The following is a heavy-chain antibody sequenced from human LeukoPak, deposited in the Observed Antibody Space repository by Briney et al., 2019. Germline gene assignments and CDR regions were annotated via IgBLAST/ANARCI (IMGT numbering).Heavy chain of an antibody. J-gene: IGHJ4*02. Sequence: SETLSLTCTVSGGSISSGGYYWSWIRQPPGKGLEWIGYIYYTGSTNYNSSLRSRVSISVDTSKNQFSLKVNSMTAADTAVYYCARRYGLGRFDFWGQGTVVTVSS. V-gene: IGHV4-61*08. D-gene: IGHD3-10*01. CDR1: GGSISSGGYY. CDR3: ARRYGLGRFDF. CDR2: IYYTGST.